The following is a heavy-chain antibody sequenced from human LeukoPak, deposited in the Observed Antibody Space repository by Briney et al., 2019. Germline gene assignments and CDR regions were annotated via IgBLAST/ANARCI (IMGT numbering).Heavy chain of an antibody. CDR1: GYTFSNYG. Sequence: GASVKVSCKGSGYTFSNYGISWVRQAPGQGLEWMGWIDAFNGDINYGKKFQGRVTMTTDISTSTAYMELRSLRSDDTAVYYCARRPQWLVTPHDFDYWGQGTLVTVSS. D-gene: IGHD6-19*01. V-gene: IGHV1-18*01. CDR2: IDAFNGDI. J-gene: IGHJ4*02. CDR3: ARRPQWLVTPHDFDY.